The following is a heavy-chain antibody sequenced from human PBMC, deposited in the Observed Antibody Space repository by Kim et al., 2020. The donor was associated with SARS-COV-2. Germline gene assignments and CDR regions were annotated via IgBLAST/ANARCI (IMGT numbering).Heavy chain of an antibody. D-gene: IGHD3-22*01. CDR2: IHPNGNS. CDR1: GSAIDDYY. J-gene: IGHJ4*02. V-gene: IGHV4-59*01. CDR3: ARKRADSSGFIDS. Sequence: SETLSLTCAVSGSAIDDYYLSWIRQAPGKGLEWIGYIHPNGNSNSNPSLESRVTISLDTSRNQFSLKLTYVTAADSAVYFWARKRADSSGFIDSWGQGTPVIVSS.